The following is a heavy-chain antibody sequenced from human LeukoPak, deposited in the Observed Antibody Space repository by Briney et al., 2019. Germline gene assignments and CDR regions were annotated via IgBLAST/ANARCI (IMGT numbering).Heavy chain of an antibody. Sequence: ASVKVSCKASGYTFSSYGIGWVRQAPGQGLEWMGWISGYNDNTNYAQKFQGRVTLTTDTSTSTAYMELRSLRSDDTAVYYCGRDLELIQYVPNYWGQGTLVTVSS. CDR2: ISGYNDNT. CDR1: GYTFSSYG. V-gene: IGHV1-18*01. CDR3: GRDLELIQYVPNY. J-gene: IGHJ4*02. D-gene: IGHD1-7*01.